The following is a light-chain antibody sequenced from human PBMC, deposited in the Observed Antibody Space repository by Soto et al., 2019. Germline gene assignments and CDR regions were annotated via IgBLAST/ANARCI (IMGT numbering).Light chain of an antibody. CDR2: DAS. J-gene: IGKJ5*01. Sequence: DIQLTQTPSTLSASVGDEVTLTCRASQTISRWLAWYQQKPGRAPKLLIYDASTLESGVPSRFSGSGSETEFTLTISRLQPDDFATYFCHSRAFGQGTRL. CDR3: HSRA. CDR1: QTISRW. V-gene: IGKV1-5*01.